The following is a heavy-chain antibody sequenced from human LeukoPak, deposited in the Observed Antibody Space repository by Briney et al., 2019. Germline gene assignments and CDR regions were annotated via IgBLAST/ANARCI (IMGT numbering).Heavy chain of an antibody. Sequence: PSETLPLTCTVSGGSISSYYWSWIRQPPGKGLEWIGYIYYSGSTNYNPSLKSRVTISVDTSKNQFSLKLSSVTAADTAVYYCARQAPNYYYYYYMDVWGKGTTVTVSS. J-gene: IGHJ6*03. V-gene: IGHV4-59*08. CDR3: ARQAPNYYYYYYMDV. CDR2: IYYSGST. CDR1: GGSISSYY.